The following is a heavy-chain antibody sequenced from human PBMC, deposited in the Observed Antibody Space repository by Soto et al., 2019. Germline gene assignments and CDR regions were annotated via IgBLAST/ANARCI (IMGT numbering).Heavy chain of an antibody. D-gene: IGHD2-8*01. CDR2: IYPGDSDT. CDR3: ARRETDILLMAFDY. CDR1: GYKVSTWHNFTSYW. Sequence: GESLKISCMGSGYKVSTWHNFTSYWIAWVRQMPGEGLEWMGIIYPGDSDTRYSPSFQGQVTISADKSISTAYLQWSSLKASDTAMYYCARRETDILLMAFDYWGQGTLVTVSS. V-gene: IGHV5-51*01. J-gene: IGHJ4*02.